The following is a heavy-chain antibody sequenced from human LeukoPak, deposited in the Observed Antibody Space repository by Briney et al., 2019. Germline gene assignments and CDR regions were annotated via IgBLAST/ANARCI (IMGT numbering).Heavy chain of an antibody. CDR2: INPRIDET. CDR3: ATEGSYFLTSFDH. CDR1: GCTFTAYH. V-gene: IGHV1-2*02. J-gene: IGHJ4*02. D-gene: IGHD3-10*01. Sequence: GASVRVSCKTSGCTFTAYHIHWMRLAPGQGLEWMGWINPRIDETTFAPKFQGRVAMTTDTSLTTAYMELSSLTSDDTAVYFCATEGSYFLTSFDHWGLGTLVTVSS.